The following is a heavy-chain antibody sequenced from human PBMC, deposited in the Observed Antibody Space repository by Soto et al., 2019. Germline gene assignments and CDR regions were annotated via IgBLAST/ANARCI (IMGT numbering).Heavy chain of an antibody. V-gene: IGHV1-3*01. J-gene: IGHJ4*02. CDR1: GYTFTSYA. CDR2: INAGNGNT. Sequence: ASVKVSCKASGYTFTSYAMHWVRQAPGQRLEWMGWINAGNGNTKYSQKFQGRVTITRDTSASTAYMELSSLRSEDTAVYYCAREYCSSTSCYNDYWGQGTLVTAPQ. CDR3: AREYCSSTSCYNDY. D-gene: IGHD2-2*02.